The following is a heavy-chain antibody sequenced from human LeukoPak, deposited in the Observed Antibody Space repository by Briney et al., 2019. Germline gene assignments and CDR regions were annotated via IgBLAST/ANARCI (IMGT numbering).Heavy chain of an antibody. CDR2: ITGSSTTK. J-gene: IGHJ4*02. V-gene: IGHV3-48*02. CDR1: GFTFTSYS. Sequence: GGSLRLSCAASGFTFTSYSMNWVRQAPGKGLEWVSYITGSSTTKYYADSVKGRFTISRDNAKNSLYLQMNSLGDEDTAVYYCARDSLDYWGQGTLVTVSS. CDR3: ARDSLDY.